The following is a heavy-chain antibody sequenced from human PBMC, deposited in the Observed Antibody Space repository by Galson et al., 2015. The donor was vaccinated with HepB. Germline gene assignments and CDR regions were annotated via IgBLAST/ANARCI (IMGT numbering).Heavy chain of an antibody. CDR2: ISSNGGRT. V-gene: IGHV3-64D*06. CDR1: GFTFTSYA. Sequence: SLRLSCAASGFTFTSYAMHWVRQAPGKGLEYVSAISSNGGRTYYADSVKGRFTISRDNSKNTLYLHMSSLRAEDTAVYYCLKGSFRDYGDYLDPWGPGTLVTVSS. D-gene: IGHD4-17*01. CDR3: LKGSFRDYGDYLDP. J-gene: IGHJ5*02.